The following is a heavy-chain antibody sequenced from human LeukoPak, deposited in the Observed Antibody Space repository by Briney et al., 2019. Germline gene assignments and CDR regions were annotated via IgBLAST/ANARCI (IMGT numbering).Heavy chain of an antibody. CDR3: ARGYSYGSDYYYGMDV. CDR1: GYTFTSYA. Sequence: ASVKVSCKASGYTFTSYAISWVRQAPGQGLGWMGWISGYNGNTKYAQKVQGRVTMTTDTSTSTAYMELRSLRSDDTAVYYCARGYSYGSDYYYGMDVWGQGTTVTVSS. D-gene: IGHD5-18*01. V-gene: IGHV1-18*01. J-gene: IGHJ6*02. CDR2: ISGYNGNT.